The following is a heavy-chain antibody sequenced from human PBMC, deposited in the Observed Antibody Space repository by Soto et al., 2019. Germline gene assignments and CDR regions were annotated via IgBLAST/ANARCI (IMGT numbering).Heavy chain of an antibody. Sequence: SETLSLTCIVSGGSVGSGAYYWSWIRQPPGNALEWIGYIQYSGDTNYNSSLKSRVTISVDMSRNRFSLKLTSVTAADTAFYYCARHDYSDRAFDLWGQGTMVTV. D-gene: IGHD3-22*01. J-gene: IGHJ3*01. V-gene: IGHV4-61*08. CDR2: IQYSGDT. CDR3: ARHDYSDRAFDL. CDR1: GGSVGSGAYY.